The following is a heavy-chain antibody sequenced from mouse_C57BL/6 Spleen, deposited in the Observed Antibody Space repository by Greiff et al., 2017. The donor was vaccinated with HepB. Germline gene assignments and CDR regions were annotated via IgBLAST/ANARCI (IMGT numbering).Heavy chain of an antibody. Sequence: QVQLQQSGAELVRPGTSVKMSCKASGYTFTNYWIGWAKQRPGHGLEWIGDIYPGGGYTNYNEKFKGKATLTADKSSSTAYMQFSSLTSEDSAIYYCARSELRLGAWFAYWGQGTLVTVSA. J-gene: IGHJ3*01. V-gene: IGHV1-63*01. CDR1: GYTFTNYW. CDR2: IYPGGGYT. CDR3: ARSELRLGAWFAY. D-gene: IGHD3-2*02.